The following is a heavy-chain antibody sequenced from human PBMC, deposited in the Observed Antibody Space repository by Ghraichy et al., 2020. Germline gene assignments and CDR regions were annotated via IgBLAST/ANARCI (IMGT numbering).Heavy chain of an antibody. J-gene: IGHJ2*01. V-gene: IGHV1-69*13. Sequence: SVKVSCKASGGTFSSYAISWVRQAPGQGLEWMGGIIPIFGTANYAQKFQGRVTITADESTSTAYMELSSLRSEDTAVYYCARDRGPYHRTLNYDWYFDLWGRGTLVTVSS. CDR3: ARDRGPYHRTLNYDWYFDL. CDR2: IIPIFGTA. D-gene: IGHD1-7*01. CDR1: GGTFSSYA.